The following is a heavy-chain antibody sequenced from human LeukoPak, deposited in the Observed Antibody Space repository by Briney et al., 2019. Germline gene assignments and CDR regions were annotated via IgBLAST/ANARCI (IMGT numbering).Heavy chain of an antibody. D-gene: IGHD2-15*01. CDR1: GGSISSYY. V-gene: IGHV4-59*01. CDR2: IYYSGSN. Sequence: PSETLSLTCTVSGGSISSYYWSWIRQPPGKGLEWIGYIYYSGSNNYNPSLKSRVTISVDTSKNQFSLKLSSVTAADTAVYCCARDYCSGGSCYFDYWGQGTLVTVSS. CDR3: ARDYCSGGSCYFDY. J-gene: IGHJ4*02.